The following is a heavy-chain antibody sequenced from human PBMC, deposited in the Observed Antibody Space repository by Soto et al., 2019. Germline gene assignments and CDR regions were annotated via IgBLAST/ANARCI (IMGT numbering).Heavy chain of an antibody. CDR1: GYTVTSYG. CDR3: ASLGSRAASRYYYGMDV. J-gene: IGHJ6*02. V-gene: IGHV1-18*01. Sequence: GASVKVSCKASGYTVTSYGISWVRQAPGQGLEWMGWISAYNGNTNYAQKFQGRVTMTRNTSISTAYMELSSLRSDDTAMYYCASLGSRAASRYYYGMDVWGQGTTVTVSS. D-gene: IGHD6-6*01. CDR2: ISAYNGNT.